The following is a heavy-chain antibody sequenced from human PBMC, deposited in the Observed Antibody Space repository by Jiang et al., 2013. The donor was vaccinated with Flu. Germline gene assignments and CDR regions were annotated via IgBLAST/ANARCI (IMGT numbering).Heavy chain of an antibody. J-gene: IGHJ6*02. D-gene: IGHD3-9*01. CDR2: SIIWEH. CDR3: ARVHYDIFPYGMDV. CDR1: GGSISSSSYY. Sequence: SLTCTVSGGSISSSSYYWGWIRQPPGRGWSGLGVSIIWEHLLQPSLKSRVTISVDTSKNQFSLKLSSVTAADTAVYYCARVHYDIFPYGMDVWGQGTTVTVSS. V-gene: IGHV4-39*07.